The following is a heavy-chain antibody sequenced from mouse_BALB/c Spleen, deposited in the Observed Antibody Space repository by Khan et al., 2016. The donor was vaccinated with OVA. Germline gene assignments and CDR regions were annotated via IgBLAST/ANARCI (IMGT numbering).Heavy chain of an antibody. D-gene: IGHD3-3*01. CDR2: ISYSGST. V-gene: IGHV3-2*02. J-gene: IGHJ3*01. Sequence: EVELVESGPGLVKPSQSLSLTCTVTGYSITSDYAWNWIRQFPGNKLEWMGYISYSGSTSYPPSLKRRISTTRDTSNNTFFLQSNSVTTEETATYYCTRGRAYWGQGTLVTVSA. CDR1: GYSITSDYA. CDR3: TRGRAY.